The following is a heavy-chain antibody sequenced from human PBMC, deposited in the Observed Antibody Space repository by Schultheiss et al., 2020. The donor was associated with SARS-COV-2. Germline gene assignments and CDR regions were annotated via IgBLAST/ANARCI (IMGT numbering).Heavy chain of an antibody. CDR2: IYHSGST. J-gene: IGHJ5*02. CDR1: GGSVSSGSYY. D-gene: IGHD3-10*01. V-gene: IGHV4-30-2*01. CDR3: ARVVERFRDNNWFDP. Sequence: TLSLTCTVSGGSVSSGSYYWSWIRQPPGKGLEWIGYIYHSGSTYYNPSLKSRVTISVDRSKNQFSLKLSSVTAADTAVYYCARVVERFRDNNWFDPWGQGTLVTVSS.